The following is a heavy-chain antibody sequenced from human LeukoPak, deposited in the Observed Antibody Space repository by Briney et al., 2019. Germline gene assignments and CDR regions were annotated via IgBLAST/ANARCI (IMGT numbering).Heavy chain of an antibody. J-gene: IGHJ4*02. Sequence: SETLSLTCTVSGGSISSSSYYWGWIRQPPGKGLEWIGSIYYSGSTYYNPSLKSRVTISVDTSKNQFSLKLSSVTAADTAMYYCARHVEDIVATLDYWGQGTLVTVSS. V-gene: IGHV4-39*01. CDR1: GGSISSSSYY. CDR3: ARHVEDIVATLDY. CDR2: IYYSGST. D-gene: IGHD5-12*01.